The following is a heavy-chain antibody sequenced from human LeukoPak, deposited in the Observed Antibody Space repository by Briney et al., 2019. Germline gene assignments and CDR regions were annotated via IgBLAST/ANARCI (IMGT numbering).Heavy chain of an antibody. CDR1: GFTFSSYW. CDR3: ARDRYYYDSSGYRIDAFDI. Sequence: GGSLRLSCAASGFTFSSYWMSWVRQAPGKGLEWVANIKQDGSEKYYVDSVKGRFTISRDNSKNTLYLQMNSLRAEDTAVYYCARDRYYYDSSGYRIDAFDIWGQGTMVTVSS. V-gene: IGHV3-7*01. CDR2: IKQDGSEK. D-gene: IGHD3-22*01. J-gene: IGHJ3*02.